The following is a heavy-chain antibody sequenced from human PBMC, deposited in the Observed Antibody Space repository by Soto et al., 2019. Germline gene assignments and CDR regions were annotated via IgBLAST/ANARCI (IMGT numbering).Heavy chain of an antibody. CDR1: GFPLSSYW. CDR2: IKQDGSEK. Sequence: PGGSLRLSCAASGFPLSSYWMSWFRQAPGKGLEWVANIKQDGSEKYYVDSVKGRFTISRDNAKNSLYLQMNSLRAEDTAVYYCARNFLSPDYWGQGTLVTVSS. CDR3: ARNFLSPDY. V-gene: IGHV3-7*01. J-gene: IGHJ4*02.